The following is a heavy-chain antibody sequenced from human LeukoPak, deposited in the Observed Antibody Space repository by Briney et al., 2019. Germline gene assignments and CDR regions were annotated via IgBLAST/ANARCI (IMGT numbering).Heavy chain of an antibody. V-gene: IGHV1-18*01. Sequence: GASVKVSCKASGYTFTSYGISWVRQAPGQGLEWMGWISAYNGNTNYAQKLQGRVTMTTDTSTSTAYMELRSLRSDDTAVYYCARLVAYYDSSGYPGDYWGQGTLVTVSS. J-gene: IGHJ4*02. CDR3: ARLVAYYDSSGYPGDY. CDR1: GYTFTSYG. D-gene: IGHD3-22*01. CDR2: ISAYNGNT.